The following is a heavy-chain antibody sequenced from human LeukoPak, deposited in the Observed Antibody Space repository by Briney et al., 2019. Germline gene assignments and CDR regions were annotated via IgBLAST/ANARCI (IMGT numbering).Heavy chain of an antibody. CDR3: ARSVPRLAAARTDLGMDV. J-gene: IGHJ6*04. V-gene: IGHV1-2*04. CDR2: INPNSGGT. CDR1: GYTFTGYY. D-gene: IGHD6-13*01. Sequence: ASVTVSCKASGYTFTGYYMHWVRQAPGQGLEGMGWINPNSGGTNYAQKFQGWVTITRDTSISTAYMELSRLISDDTAVYYCARSVPRLAAARTDLGMDVWGKGTTVTVSS.